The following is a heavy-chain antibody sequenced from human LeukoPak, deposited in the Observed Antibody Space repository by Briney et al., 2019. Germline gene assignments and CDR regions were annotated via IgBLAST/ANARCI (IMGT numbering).Heavy chain of an antibody. CDR3: AMFGLVAAIDS. V-gene: IGHV3-7*02. Sequence: GRTLRLSCAASGLTLRSYWMTWVRQAPGRGLEWGANIKGDGSEKYYADSVRGQFTISRDNAKNSLYLQMNSLRAEDTAVYYCAMFGLVAAIDSWGQGTLVTVSS. CDR1: GLTLRSYW. CDR2: IKGDGSEK. D-gene: IGHD5-12*01. J-gene: IGHJ4*02.